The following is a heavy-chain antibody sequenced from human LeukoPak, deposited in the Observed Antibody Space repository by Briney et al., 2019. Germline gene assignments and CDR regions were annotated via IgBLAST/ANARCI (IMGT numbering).Heavy chain of an antibody. CDR1: GFTFSSYA. CDR3: ARDLHYDSSGYPFDY. CDR2: ISYDGSNK. V-gene: IGHV3-30*04. J-gene: IGHJ4*02. D-gene: IGHD3-22*01. Sequence: GGSLRLSCAASGFTFSSYAMLWVRQAPGKGLEWVAVISYDGSNKYYADSVKGRFTISRDNSKNTLYLQMNSLRAEDTAVYYCARDLHYDSSGYPFDYWGQGTLVTVSS.